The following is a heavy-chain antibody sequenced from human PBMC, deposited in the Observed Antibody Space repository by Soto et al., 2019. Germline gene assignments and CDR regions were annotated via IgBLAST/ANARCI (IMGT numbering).Heavy chain of an antibody. CDR3: ARGYSTSWTYCFDY. CDR2: VFYSGST. J-gene: IGHJ4*02. V-gene: IGHV4-59*01. CDR1: GDSMSGYY. D-gene: IGHD6-13*01. Sequence: SETLSLTCTVSGDSMSGYYWSWIRQPPGKGLEWIGHVFYSGSTYYNPSLKSRVAISVDTSKNQFSLKLNSVTAADTAVYYCARGYSTSWTYCFDYWGQGIMVTVSS.